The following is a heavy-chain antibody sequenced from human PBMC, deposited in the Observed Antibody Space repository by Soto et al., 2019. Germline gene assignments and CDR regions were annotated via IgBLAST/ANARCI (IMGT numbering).Heavy chain of an antibody. CDR2: IKGDGSET. CDR1: GFTFSSNW. J-gene: IGHJ4*02. CDR3: ERAYS. Sequence: EVQLVESGGGLVQPGGSLRLSCAASGFTFSSNWMSWVRQGPGKGLEWVAKIKGDGSETDYVDSVKGRSTIARDNAKNLLYLEMSSLRVEDTAAYLCERAYSWGQGTLVTVSS. V-gene: IGHV3-7*04.